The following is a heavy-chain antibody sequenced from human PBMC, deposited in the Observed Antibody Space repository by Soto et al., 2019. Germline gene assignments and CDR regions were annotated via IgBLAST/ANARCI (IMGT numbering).Heavy chain of an antibody. CDR2: ATAILGTR. J-gene: IGHJ4*02. CDR1: GDTLSHYG. D-gene: IGHD5-18*01. CDR3: AAGDSSDTGDH. V-gene: IGHV1-69*13. Sequence: SVKVSCKASGDTLSHYGVSWVRQVPGKGLEWMGGATAILGTRDYAQKFQGRMTITSDESTTTSYMELNSLTSDDTAVYYCAAGDSSDTGDHWGQGTLVTVSS.